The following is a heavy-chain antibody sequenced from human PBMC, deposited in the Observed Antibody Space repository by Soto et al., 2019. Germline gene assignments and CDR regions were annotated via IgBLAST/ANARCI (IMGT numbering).Heavy chain of an antibody. Sequence: EVQLVESGGVLVKPGGSLRLSCAASGFTFSSYSMNWVSQAPGKGLECGSSISSSSSYIYYAESVKGRFTISRENAKNTLYMQMNSLRAEDKGVYYYARKYGQFDYWGQGTLVTVSS. V-gene: IGHV3-21*01. CDR3: ARKYGQFDY. J-gene: IGHJ4*02. CDR1: GFTFSSYS. CDR2: ISSSSSYI. D-gene: IGHD3-10*01.